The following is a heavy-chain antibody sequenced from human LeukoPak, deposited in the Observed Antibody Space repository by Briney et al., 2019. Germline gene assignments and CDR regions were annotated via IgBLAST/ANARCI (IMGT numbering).Heavy chain of an antibody. CDR3: ARVAWGSAADAFDI. J-gene: IGHJ3*02. Sequence: PGGSLRLSCAAPGFTFSSYWMHWGRQAPGKGLVWVSRINSDGSSTSYADSVKGRFTISRDNAKNTLYLQMNSLRAEDTAVYYCARVAWGSAADAFDIWGQGTMVTVSS. CDR1: GFTFSSYW. D-gene: IGHD3-16*01. CDR2: INSDGSST. V-gene: IGHV3-74*01.